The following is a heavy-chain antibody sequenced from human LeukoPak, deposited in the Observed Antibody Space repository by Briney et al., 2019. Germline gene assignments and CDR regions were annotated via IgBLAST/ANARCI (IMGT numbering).Heavy chain of an antibody. CDR2: ISASGGST. J-gene: IGHJ4*02. CDR1: GFTFSSYA. V-gene: IGHV3-23*01. Sequence: GRSLRLSCAASGFTFSSYAMSWVRQAPGKGLEWVSAISASGGSTYYADSVKGRFTISRDKSKNTLYLQLNSLRDEDTAVYYCAKDGYCSGGSCWRPFYFDYWGQGTLVTVSS. D-gene: IGHD2-15*01. CDR3: AKDGYCSGGSCWRPFYFDY.